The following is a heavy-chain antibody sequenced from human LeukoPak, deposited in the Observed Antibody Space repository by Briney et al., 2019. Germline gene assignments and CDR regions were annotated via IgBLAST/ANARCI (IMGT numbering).Heavy chain of an antibody. Sequence: SQTLSLTCTVSGGSISSGSYYWSWIRQPAGKGLEWIGRIYTSGSTNYNPSLKSRVTMSVDTSKNQFSLKLSSVTAADTAVYYCARGSSTSWDYFDYWGQETLVTVSS. CDR2: IYTSGST. V-gene: IGHV4-61*02. D-gene: IGHD2-2*01. CDR3: ARGSSTSWDYFDY. J-gene: IGHJ4*02. CDR1: GGSISSGSYY.